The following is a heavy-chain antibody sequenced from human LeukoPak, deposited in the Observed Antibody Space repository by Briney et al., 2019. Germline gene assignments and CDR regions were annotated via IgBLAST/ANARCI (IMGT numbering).Heavy chain of an antibody. Sequence: PGGSLRLSCAASGLTVSHTLVSWVRQGPGKGLEWVGHLKSKTDGGTTDYGAPVKGRFTISRDDSKNTLYLQMNSLKTEDTAVYYCVTYEGVAWGQGTLVTVSS. CDR3: VTYEGVA. J-gene: IGHJ5*02. V-gene: IGHV3-15*01. D-gene: IGHD5-12*01. CDR2: LKSKTDGGTT. CDR1: GLTVSHTL.